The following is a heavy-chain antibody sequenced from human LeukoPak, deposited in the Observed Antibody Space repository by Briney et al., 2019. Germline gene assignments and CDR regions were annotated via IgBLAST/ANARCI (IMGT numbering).Heavy chain of an antibody. CDR2: INSDGSST. CDR3: AKGMGPWLQYWNHFDY. CDR1: GFTFSSYW. D-gene: IGHD5-24*01. Sequence: LPGGSLRLSCAASGFTFSSYWMHWVRQALGKGLVWVSRINSDGSSTSYADSVKGRFTISRDNAKNTLYLQMNSLRAEDTAVYYCAKGMGPWLQYWNHFDYWGQGTLVTVSS. J-gene: IGHJ4*02. V-gene: IGHV3-74*01.